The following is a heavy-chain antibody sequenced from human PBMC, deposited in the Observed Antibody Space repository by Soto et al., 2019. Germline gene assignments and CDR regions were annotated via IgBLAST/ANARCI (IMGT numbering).Heavy chain of an antibody. CDR1: GFSLSDTTMG. CDR3: ARIHSITWGSYFYGMDV. Sequence: QVTLKESGPVLVKPSETLTLTCSVSGFSLSDTTMGVSWIRQPPRKALEGLAHIFSNDEKSYSTSLKTRLTISKDTSRSQVVLTMTNMDPVDTATYYCARIHSITWGSYFYGMDVWGQGTTVTVSS. V-gene: IGHV2-26*01. J-gene: IGHJ6*02. CDR2: IFSNDEK. D-gene: IGHD3-16*01.